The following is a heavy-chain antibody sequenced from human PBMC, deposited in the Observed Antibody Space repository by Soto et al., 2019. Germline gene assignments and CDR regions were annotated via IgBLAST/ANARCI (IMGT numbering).Heavy chain of an antibody. CDR3: ARVPVAGMWYFDI. J-gene: IGHJ2*01. Sequence: GASVKVSCKASGYTFSNYGHSWVRQAPGQGLEWMGWISNYNNNTHYTQKFQGRVTMTTDASTTTAYMELRSLRSDDAAVYYCARVPVAGMWYFDIWGRGTLVTVSS. CDR1: GYTFSNYG. CDR2: ISNYNNNT. D-gene: IGHD6-19*01. V-gene: IGHV1-18*04.